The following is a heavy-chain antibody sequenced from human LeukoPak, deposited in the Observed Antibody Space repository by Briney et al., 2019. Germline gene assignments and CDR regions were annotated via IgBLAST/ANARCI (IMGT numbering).Heavy chain of an antibody. Sequence: ASVKVSCKASGYTFTGYYMHWVRQAPGQGLEWMGRINPNSGGTNYAQKFQGRVTMTRDTSISTAYMELSRLRYDDTAVYYCARDSSVAATLDYWGQGTLVTVSS. CDR1: GYTFTGYY. D-gene: IGHD6-19*01. V-gene: IGHV1-2*06. CDR2: INPNSGGT. J-gene: IGHJ4*02. CDR3: ARDSSVAATLDY.